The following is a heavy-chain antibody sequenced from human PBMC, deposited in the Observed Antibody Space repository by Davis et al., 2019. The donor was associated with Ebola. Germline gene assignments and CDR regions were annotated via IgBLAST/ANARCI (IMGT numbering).Heavy chain of an antibody. J-gene: IGHJ4*02. CDR2: IYSGGST. CDR1: GLFVSNNY. D-gene: IGHD4-17*01. CDR3: TTTTVTTDY. V-gene: IGHV3-53*01. Sequence: GESLKISCAASGLFVSNNYMNWVRQAPGKGLEWVSGIYSGGSTYYADSVKGRFTISRDNSKNTLYLQMNSLRAEDTAVYYCTTTTVTTDYWGQGTLVTVSS.